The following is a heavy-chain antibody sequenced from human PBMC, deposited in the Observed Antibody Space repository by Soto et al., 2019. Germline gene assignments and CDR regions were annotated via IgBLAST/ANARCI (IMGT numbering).Heavy chain of an antibody. Sequence: ASVKVSCKASGGTFSSYAISWVRQAPGQGLEWMGGIIPIFGTANYAQKFQGRVTITADKSTSTAYMELSSLRSEDTAVYYCARNLHSSSPGVFDYRGQGTLVTVSS. V-gene: IGHV1-69*06. J-gene: IGHJ4*02. CDR2: IIPIFGTA. CDR3: ARNLHSSSPGVFDY. D-gene: IGHD6-13*01. CDR1: GGTFSSYA.